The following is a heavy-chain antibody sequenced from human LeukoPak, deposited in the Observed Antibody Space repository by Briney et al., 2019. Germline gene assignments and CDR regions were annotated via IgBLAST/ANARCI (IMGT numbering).Heavy chain of an antibody. CDR1: GFTFSSYA. V-gene: IGHV3-30-3*01. J-gene: IGHJ6*02. Sequence: SGRSLRLSCAASGFTFSSYAMHWVRQAPGKGLEWVAVISYDGSNKYYADSVKGRFTISRDNSKNTLYLQMNSLRAEDTAMYYCARDSSSGWPEYYYYYGMDVWGQGTTVTVSS. D-gene: IGHD6-19*01. CDR3: ARDSSSGWPEYYYYYGMDV. CDR2: ISYDGSNK.